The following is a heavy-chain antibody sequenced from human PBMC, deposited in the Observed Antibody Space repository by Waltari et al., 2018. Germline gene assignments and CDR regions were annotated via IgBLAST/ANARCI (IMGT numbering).Heavy chain of an antibody. J-gene: IGHJ5*02. D-gene: IGHD5-12*01. CDR3: ARGYSGYDSLGWFDP. V-gene: IGHV4-59*11. CDR2: IYYSGST. Sequence: QVQLQESGPGLVKPSETLSLTCTVSGGSISSHYWSWIRQPPGKGLEWIGYIYYSGSTNYNPPLKSRVTISVATSKNQFSLKLSSVTAADTAVYYCARGYSGYDSLGWFDPWGQGTLVTVSS. CDR1: GGSISSHY.